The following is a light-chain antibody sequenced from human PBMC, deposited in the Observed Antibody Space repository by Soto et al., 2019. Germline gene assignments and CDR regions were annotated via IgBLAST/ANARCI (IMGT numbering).Light chain of an antibody. CDR3: ISYSSSITLYV. CDR2: EVR. Sequence: QSALTQPASVSGSPGQSITISCTGTSSDIGGYNFVSWYQQHPGKAPKLLIYEVRHRPSGISNRFSGSKSGNTASLTISGLQAEDEADYYCISYSSSITLYVFGPGTKLTVL. CDR1: SSDIGGYNF. V-gene: IGLV2-14*01. J-gene: IGLJ1*01.